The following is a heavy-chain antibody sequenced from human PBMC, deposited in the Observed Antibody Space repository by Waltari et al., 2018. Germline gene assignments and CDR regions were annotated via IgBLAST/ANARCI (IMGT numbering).Heavy chain of an antibody. CDR2: IVVGSGNT. D-gene: IGHD3-10*01. CDR1: GFTFTSSA. V-gene: IGHV1-58*01. CDR3: AAALLLWFGESSSPTFDY. Sequence: QMQLVQSGPEVKKPGTSVKVSCKASGFTFTSSAVQWVRQARGQRLEWIGWIVVGSGNTNYAQKFQERVTITRDMSTSTAYMELSSLRSEDTAVYYCAAALLLWFGESSSPTFDYWGQGTLVTVSS. J-gene: IGHJ4*02.